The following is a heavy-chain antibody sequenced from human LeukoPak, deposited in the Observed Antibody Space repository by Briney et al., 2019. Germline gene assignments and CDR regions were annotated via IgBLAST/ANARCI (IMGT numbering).Heavy chain of an antibody. V-gene: IGHV1-2*02. CDR1: GYTFTDYY. CDR3: ARDPYIVNPKDNDAFDI. D-gene: IGHD2/OR15-2a*01. Sequence: GASVNVSCKASGYTFTDYYMHWVRQAPGQGLEWMGWINPNSGGTNYARKFQGRVNMTRDTSISTAYMELSRLRFDDTGVYYCARDPYIVNPKDNDAFDIWGQGTMVTVSS. CDR2: INPNSGGT. J-gene: IGHJ3*02.